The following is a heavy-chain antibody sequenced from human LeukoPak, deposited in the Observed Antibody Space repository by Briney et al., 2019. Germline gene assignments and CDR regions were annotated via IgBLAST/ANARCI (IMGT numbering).Heavy chain of an antibody. D-gene: IGHD6-13*01. CDR3: ARVSVAGTGPDS. Sequence: PSETLSLTCTVSGGSISSYYWSWIRQPPGKGLEWIGYIYYSGSTKYNPSLKSRVTISVDTSKNQFSLKLSSVTAADTAVYYCARVSVAGTGPDSWGQGTLVTVSS. J-gene: IGHJ4*02. CDR1: GGSISSYY. CDR2: IYYSGST. V-gene: IGHV4-59*01.